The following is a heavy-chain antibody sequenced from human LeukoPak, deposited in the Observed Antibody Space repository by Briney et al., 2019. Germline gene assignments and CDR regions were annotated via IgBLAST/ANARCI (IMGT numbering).Heavy chain of an antibody. CDR2: ISTSGGNT. D-gene: IGHD1-1*01. CDR1: GFTFSSNA. V-gene: IGHV3-23*01. CDR3: ATTKQARRYFDY. J-gene: IGHJ4*02. Sequence: GGSLRLSCAGSGFTFSSNALSWVRQAPGKGLEWVSAISTSGGNTYYADSVRSRFTISRDNSKNTLYLQMNTLRAEDTAVYYCATTKQARRYFDYWGQGTLVTVSS.